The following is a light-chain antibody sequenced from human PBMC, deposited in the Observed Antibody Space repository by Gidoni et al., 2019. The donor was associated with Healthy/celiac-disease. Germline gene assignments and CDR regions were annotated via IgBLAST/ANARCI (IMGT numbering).Light chain of an antibody. V-gene: IGLV2-14*01. CDR2: DVS. Sequence: QSALPQPVSVSGSPGQSITISCTGTSSDVGGYNYVSWYQQHPGKAPKLMIYDVSNRPSGVSNRFSGSKSGNTASLTISGLQAEDEADYYCSSYTSSSTLGVFGGGTKLTVL. CDR3: SSYTSSSTLGV. J-gene: IGLJ2*01. CDR1: SSDVGGYNY.